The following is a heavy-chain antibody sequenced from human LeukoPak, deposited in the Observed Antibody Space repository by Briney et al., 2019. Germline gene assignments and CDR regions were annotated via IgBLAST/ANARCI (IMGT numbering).Heavy chain of an antibody. V-gene: IGHV4-34*01. CDR3: ASTSGSYNY. Sequence: PSETLSLTCAVYGGSFSGYYWSWIRQPPGKGLEWIGEINHSGSTNYNPSLKSRVTISVDTSKNQSSLKLSSVTAADTAVYYCASTSGSYNYWGQGTLVTVSS. D-gene: IGHD1-26*01. J-gene: IGHJ4*02. CDR1: GGSFSGYY. CDR2: INHSGST.